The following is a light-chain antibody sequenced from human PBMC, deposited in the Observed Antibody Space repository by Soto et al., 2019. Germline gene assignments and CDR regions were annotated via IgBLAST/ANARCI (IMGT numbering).Light chain of an antibody. V-gene: IGLV2-23*02. CDR3: CSYGGSSTFPYV. CDR2: EVT. CDR1: SSDVGTYNL. Sequence: SALTQPASVSGSPEQSITISCTGTSSDVGTYNLVSWYQQHPGKAPKLIIYEVTERLSGVSNRFSGSKFGNTASLTISGLLPEDEADYYCCSYGGSSTFPYVFGTGTKV. J-gene: IGLJ1*01.